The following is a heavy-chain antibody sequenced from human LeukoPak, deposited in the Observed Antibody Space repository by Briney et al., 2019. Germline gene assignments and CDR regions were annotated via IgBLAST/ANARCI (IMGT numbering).Heavy chain of an antibody. CDR1: GGSISSYY. CDR2: IYYSGST. D-gene: IGHD3-10*01. CDR3: ARGRLLWFGAFDY. J-gene: IGHJ4*02. Sequence: SETLSLTCTVSGGSISSYYWSWIRQPPGKGLEWIGYIYYSGSTNYNPSLKSRVTISVDTSKNQFSLKLSSVTAADTAVYYCARGRLLWFGAFDYWGQGTLVTVSS. V-gene: IGHV4-59*12.